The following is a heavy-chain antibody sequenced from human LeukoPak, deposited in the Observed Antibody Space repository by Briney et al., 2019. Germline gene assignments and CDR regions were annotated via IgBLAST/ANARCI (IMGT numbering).Heavy chain of an antibody. D-gene: IGHD2/OR15-2a*01. CDR2: IYYSGST. CDR1: GGSLSTYY. J-gene: IGHJ4*02. CDR3: ARGRPHNRNFDY. Sequence: PSETLSLTCTVSGGSLSTYYWSWIRQPPGKGLEWIGYIYYSGSTNYSPSLKSRVTISVDTSKNQFSLKLSSVTAADTAVYYCARGRPHNRNFDYWGQGTLVTVSS. V-gene: IGHV4-59*01.